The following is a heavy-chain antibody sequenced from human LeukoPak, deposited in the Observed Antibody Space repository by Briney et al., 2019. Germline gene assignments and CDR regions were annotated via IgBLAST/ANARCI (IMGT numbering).Heavy chain of an antibody. CDR3: AREGDGYFFGSLVFDY. J-gene: IGHJ4*02. Sequence: EASVKVSCKASGYTFSSYGISRVRQAPGQGLEWMGWINHNSGGTNYAQKFQGRVTMTRDTSISTAYMELSRLRSDDTAVYYCAREGDGYFFGSLVFDYWGQGTLVTVSS. V-gene: IGHV1-2*02. D-gene: IGHD5-24*01. CDR1: GYTFSSYG. CDR2: INHNSGGT.